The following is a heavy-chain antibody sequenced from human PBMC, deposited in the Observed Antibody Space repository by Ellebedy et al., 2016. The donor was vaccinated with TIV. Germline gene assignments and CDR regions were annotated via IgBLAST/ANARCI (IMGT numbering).Heavy chain of an antibody. CDR2: IRSQANSYAT. CDR3: TRRGVSGGITFDY. Sequence: GGSLRLXXAASGFTFSGSAMHWARQSSGKGLEWIGRIRSQANSYATAYAPSVKGRFFISRDDSKNTVYLHMNSLNTEDSAVYYCTRRGVSGGITFDYWGQGTLVTVSS. CDR1: GFTFSGSA. V-gene: IGHV3-73*01. J-gene: IGHJ4*02. D-gene: IGHD1-20*01.